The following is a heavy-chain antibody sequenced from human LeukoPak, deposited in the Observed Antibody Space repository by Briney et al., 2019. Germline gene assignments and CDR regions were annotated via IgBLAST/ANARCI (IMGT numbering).Heavy chain of an antibody. Sequence: SVKVSCKTSGYTFTYYVISWVRQAPGQGLEWMGRIIPILGIANYAQKFQGRVTITADKSTSTAYMELSSLRSEDTAVYYCAGMATPRGYGMDVWGQGTTVTVSS. CDR3: AGMATPRGYGMDV. CDR2: IIPILGIA. J-gene: IGHJ6*02. D-gene: IGHD5-24*01. CDR1: GYTFTYYV. V-gene: IGHV1-69*04.